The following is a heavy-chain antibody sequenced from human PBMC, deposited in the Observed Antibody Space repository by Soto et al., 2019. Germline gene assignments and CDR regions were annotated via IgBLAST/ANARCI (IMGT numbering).Heavy chain of an antibody. D-gene: IGHD4-4*01. Sequence: PGPSVKVSCKASGYTFTSYGISWVRQAPGQGLEWMGWISAYNGNTNYAQKLQGRVTMTTDTSTSTAYMELRSLRSDDTAVYYCARDHSWGSNYDLWYYMDVWGKGTTVTVSS. CDR1: GYTFTSYG. CDR3: ARDHSWGSNYDLWYYMDV. V-gene: IGHV1-18*01. J-gene: IGHJ6*03. CDR2: ISAYNGNT.